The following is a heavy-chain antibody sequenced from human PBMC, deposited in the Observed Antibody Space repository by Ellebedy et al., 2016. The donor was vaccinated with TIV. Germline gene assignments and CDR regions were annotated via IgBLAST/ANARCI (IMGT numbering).Heavy chain of an antibody. CDR1: GGSVSSGSYY. V-gene: IGHV4-61*01. Sequence: GSLRLXXTVSGGSVSSGSYYWSWIRQPPGKGLEWIGCTFYNGNTNYNPSLKSRVTISVDTSKNQFSLKLSSVTAADTAVYYCARGADRYKQGNYWGQGTLVTVSS. CDR2: TFYNGNT. CDR3: ARGADRYKQGNY. D-gene: IGHD5-24*01. J-gene: IGHJ4*02.